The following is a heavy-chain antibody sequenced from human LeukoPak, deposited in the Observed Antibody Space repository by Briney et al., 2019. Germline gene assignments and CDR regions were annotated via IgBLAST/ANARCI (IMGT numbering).Heavy chain of an antibody. CDR2: IKTDGSVK. Sequence: PGVSLRLSCVASGFSFDSYWMSWVRQAPGKGLEWVANIKTDGSVKYYVDSVKGRFAISRDNAKNSLYLQMNSLRSEDTAVYYCARVGYSSSSTDYWGQGTLVTVSS. CDR1: GFSFDSYW. J-gene: IGHJ4*02. CDR3: ARVGYSSSSTDY. D-gene: IGHD6-6*01. V-gene: IGHV3-7*01.